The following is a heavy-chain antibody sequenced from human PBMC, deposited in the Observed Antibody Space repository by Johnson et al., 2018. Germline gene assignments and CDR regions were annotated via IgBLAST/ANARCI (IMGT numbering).Heavy chain of an antibody. V-gene: IGHV3-20*04. J-gene: IGHJ3*02. CDR2: INWKGATT. D-gene: IGHD5-12*01. CDR1: GFTFDDYG. CDR3: ARLKSSGLRVGYVI. Sequence: VQLVQSGGGVVRPGESLRLSCAASGFTFDDYGMTWVRQAPGKGLEWVSGINWKGATTAYGDSVKGRFTISRDNAKNSLYLQMNSLGGEDTALYYCARLKSSGLRVGYVIWGQGTMVTVSS.